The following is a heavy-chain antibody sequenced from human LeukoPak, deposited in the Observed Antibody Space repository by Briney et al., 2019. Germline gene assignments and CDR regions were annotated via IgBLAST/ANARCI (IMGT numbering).Heavy chain of an antibody. D-gene: IGHD2-21*01. CDR2: IKPDGSAK. CDR3: ARDVAHNAFDY. J-gene: IGHJ4*02. V-gene: IGHV3-7*01. Sequence: GGSLRLSCAASGFQFSTSWMTWVRQAPGKGLEWVANIKPDGSAKNYVGFVQGRFTISRDNPGNSVYLQMRSLRADDTALYFCARDVAHNAFDYWGQGTLVTVSS. CDR1: GFQFSTSW.